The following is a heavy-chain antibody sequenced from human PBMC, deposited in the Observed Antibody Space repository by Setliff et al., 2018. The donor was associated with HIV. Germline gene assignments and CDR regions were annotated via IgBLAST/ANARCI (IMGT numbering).Heavy chain of an antibody. V-gene: IGHV4-31*03. CDR2: IYYSGTS. Sequence: SETLSLTCTVSGGSISSGGYYWSWIRQHPGKGLEWIGYIYYSGTSDYNPSLKSRVTISGDTSNNQFSLKLSSVTAADTAVYYCARDSEITLGPKGYYYYGLDVWGQGTTVTVSS. CDR1: GGSISSGGYY. J-gene: IGHJ6*02. D-gene: IGHD3-10*01. CDR3: ARDSEITLGPKGYYYYGLDV.